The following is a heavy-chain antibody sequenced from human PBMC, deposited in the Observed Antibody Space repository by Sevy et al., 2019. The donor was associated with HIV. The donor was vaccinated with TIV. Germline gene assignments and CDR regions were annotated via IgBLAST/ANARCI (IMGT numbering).Heavy chain of an antibody. CDR1: GGSINNGGYY. Sequence: SQTLSLTCTISGGSINNGGYYWTWIRQFPGKGLEWIGYIFTSGSTDSNPSLMSRVDISLDSSLSHFTLNLRSVTAADTAVYYCAKGRARGNRWFDSWGQGILVTVSS. V-gene: IGHV4-31*03. D-gene: IGHD3-16*01. CDR2: IFTSGST. CDR3: AKGRARGNRWFDS. J-gene: IGHJ5*01.